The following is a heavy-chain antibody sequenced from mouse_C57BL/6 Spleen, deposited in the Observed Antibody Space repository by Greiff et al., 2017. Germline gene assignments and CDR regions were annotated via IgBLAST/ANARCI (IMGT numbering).Heavy chain of an antibody. CDR3: ARILDYYGSSNYAMDY. J-gene: IGHJ4*01. CDR2: IWWDDDK. CDR1: GFSLSTFGMG. V-gene: IGHV8-8*01. D-gene: IGHD1-1*01. Sequence: QVTLKVSGPGILQPSQTLSLTCSFSGFSLSTFGMGVGWIRQPSGKGLEWLAHIWWDDDKYYNPALKSRLTISKDTSKNQVFLKIANVDTADTATYYCARILDYYGSSNYAMDYWGQGTSVTVSS.